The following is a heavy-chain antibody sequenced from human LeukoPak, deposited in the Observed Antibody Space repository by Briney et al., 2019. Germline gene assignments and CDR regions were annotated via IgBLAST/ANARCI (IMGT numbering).Heavy chain of an antibody. CDR3: AREGCSGGSCHFPHYYYYMDV. V-gene: IGHV3-48*04. D-gene: IGHD2-15*01. CDR2: ISISSGTI. CDR1: GFTFTGHN. J-gene: IGHJ6*03. Sequence: PGGSLRLSCAASGFTFTGHNMNWVRQAPGKGLEWVAYISISSGTIYYADSVKGRFSISRDNAKSSLDLQMNSLRAEDTAVYYCAREGCSGGSCHFPHYYYYMDVWGKGTTVTVSS.